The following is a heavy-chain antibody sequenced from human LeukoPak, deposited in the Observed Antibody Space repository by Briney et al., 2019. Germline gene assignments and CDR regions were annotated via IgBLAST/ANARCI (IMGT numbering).Heavy chain of an antibody. V-gene: IGHV3-7*05. CDR2: IKEDGSEK. D-gene: IGHD3-16*01. CDR3: ARGGGRHVEY. J-gene: IGHJ4*02. Sequence: PGGSLRLSCAASGFTFSSYWMSWVRQAPGKGLEWVANIKEDGSEKNYVDSVKGRFTISRDNAKNSPYLQMNILRAEDTAVYYCARGGGRHVEYWGQGNLVTVSS. CDR1: GFTFSSYW.